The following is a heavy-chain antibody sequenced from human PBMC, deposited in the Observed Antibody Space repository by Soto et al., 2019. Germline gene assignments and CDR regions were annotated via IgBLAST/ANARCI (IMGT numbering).Heavy chain of an antibody. V-gene: IGHV3-11*03. CDR2: ISSSLGHT. CDR1: GFDFSDFH. J-gene: IGHJ4*02. Sequence: PGGSLRLSCAGSGFDFSDFHISWVRQAPGKGLEWISYISSSLGHTDYADSVKGRFTISRDNAKSSVFLEMSDLRSDDTAVYYCAANWNFGLNFWGQGPLVTVSS. CDR3: AANWNFGLNF. D-gene: IGHD1-7*01.